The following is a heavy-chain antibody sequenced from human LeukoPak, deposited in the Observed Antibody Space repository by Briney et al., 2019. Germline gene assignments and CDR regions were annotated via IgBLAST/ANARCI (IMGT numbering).Heavy chain of an antibody. D-gene: IGHD2-2*01. CDR1: GGSFSGYY. J-gene: IGHJ6*04. CDR3: ARAQGYCSSTSCYFYYYYGMDV. Sequence: PSQTLSPTCAVYGGSFSGYYWSCIRQPPGKWLEWIGEINLSGSTNYNPSLKSRVTISVDTSKNQFSLKLSSVTAADTAVYYCARAQGYCSSTSCYFYYYYGMDVWGKGTTVTVSS. V-gene: IGHV4-34*01. CDR2: INLSGST.